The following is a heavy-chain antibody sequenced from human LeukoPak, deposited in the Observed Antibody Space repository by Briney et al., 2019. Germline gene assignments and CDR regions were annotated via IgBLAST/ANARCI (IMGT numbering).Heavy chain of an antibody. CDR2: IYYSGNT. D-gene: IGHD3-16*02. Sequence: TSETLSLTCTVSGDSISSSNSYWGWIRQPPGKGLEWIGSIYYSGNTYYNASLKSRVTISVDTSKNQFSLKLSSVTAADTAVYYCARDRADYVWGSYRWNYYYYMDVWGKGTTVTISS. V-gene: IGHV4-39*07. CDR3: ARDRADYVWGSYRWNYYYYMDV. CDR1: GDSISSSNSY. J-gene: IGHJ6*03.